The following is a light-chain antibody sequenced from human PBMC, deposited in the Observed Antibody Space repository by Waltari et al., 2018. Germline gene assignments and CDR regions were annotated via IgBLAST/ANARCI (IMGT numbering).Light chain of an antibody. Sequence: HSVLTQPPSVSAAPGQDVTIFCSGSSSNIGNNYVSWYQQVPGTAPKLLIFDNNERPAGIPDRFAGSKSGTSATLDSTGLQTGDEAHYYCATWDSSLSGGVFGGGTKVTVL. CDR1: SSNIGNNY. CDR2: DNN. J-gene: IGLJ2*01. CDR3: ATWDSSLSGGV. V-gene: IGLV1-51*01.